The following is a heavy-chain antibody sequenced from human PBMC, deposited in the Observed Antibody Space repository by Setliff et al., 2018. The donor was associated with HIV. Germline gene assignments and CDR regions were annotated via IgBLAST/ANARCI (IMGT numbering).Heavy chain of an antibody. CDR3: ARDGGRTGYSSSSDQ. CDR1: GGSITSYY. Sequence: KPSETLSLTCTVSGGSITSYYWNWIRQSPGKGLEWIGYIFDSGTTKYNPSVTSRVTISVDASKNQFFLQLISVTAADTAVYYCARDGGRTGYSSSSDQWGQGTLVTVSS. D-gene: IGHD6-13*01. CDR2: IFDSGTT. V-gene: IGHV4-59*12. J-gene: IGHJ4*02.